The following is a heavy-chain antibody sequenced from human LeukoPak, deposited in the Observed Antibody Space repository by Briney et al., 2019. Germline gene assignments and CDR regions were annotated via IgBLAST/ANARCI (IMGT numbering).Heavy chain of an antibody. CDR2: IYTRGST. CDR1: GGSISSYY. V-gene: IGHV4-4*07. CDR3: AREEYPLPFDWFDP. J-gene: IGHJ5*02. D-gene: IGHD2-2*01. Sequence: SETLSLTCTVSGGSISSYYWSWIRQPAGKGLEWIGRIYTRGSTNYNASLKSRVTMSVDTSKNPFSLKLSSVTAADTAVYYCAREEYPLPFDWFDPWGQGTLVTGSS.